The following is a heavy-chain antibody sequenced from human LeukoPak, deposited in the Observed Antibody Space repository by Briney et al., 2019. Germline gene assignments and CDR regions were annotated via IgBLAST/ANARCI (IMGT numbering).Heavy chain of an antibody. CDR2: IYTSGST. V-gene: IGHV4-38-2*02. Sequence: SETLSLTCTVSGYSISSGYYWGWIRQPPGKGLEWIGRIYTSGSTNYNPSLKSRVTMSVDTSKNQFSLKLSSVTAADTAVYYCASGSYLGVEDYWGQGTLVTVSS. J-gene: IGHJ4*02. CDR1: GYSISSGYY. D-gene: IGHD1-26*01. CDR3: ASGSYLGVEDY.